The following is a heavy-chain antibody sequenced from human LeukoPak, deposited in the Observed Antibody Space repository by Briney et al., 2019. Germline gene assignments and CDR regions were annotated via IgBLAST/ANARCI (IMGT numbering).Heavy chain of an antibody. CDR3: AKDGLRGGRRMYYYMDV. CDR2: ITGSGGST. D-gene: IGHD3-16*01. CDR1: GFTFSSYA. V-gene: IGHV3-23*01. Sequence: GGSLRLSCAASGFTFSSYALSWVRQAPGKGLEWVSAITGSGGSTYYADSVKGRLTISRDNSKNTLYLQMNSLRAEDTAIYYCAKDGLRGGRRMYYYMDVWGKGTTVTVSS. J-gene: IGHJ6*03.